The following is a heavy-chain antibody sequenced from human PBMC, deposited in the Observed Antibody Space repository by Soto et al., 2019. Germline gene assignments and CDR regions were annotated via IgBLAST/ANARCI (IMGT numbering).Heavy chain of an antibody. CDR2: IYYSGST. V-gene: IGHV4-31*03. J-gene: IGHJ6*02. D-gene: IGHD6-6*01. CDR3: AGGGSSSGKVEDYYYGMDV. Sequence: SETLSLTCTVSGGSISSGGYYWSWIRQHPGKGLEWIGYIYYSGSTYYNPSLKSRVTISVDTSKNQFSPKLSSVTAADTAVYYCAGGGSSSGKVEDYYYGMDVWGQGTTVTVSS. CDR1: GGSISSGGYY.